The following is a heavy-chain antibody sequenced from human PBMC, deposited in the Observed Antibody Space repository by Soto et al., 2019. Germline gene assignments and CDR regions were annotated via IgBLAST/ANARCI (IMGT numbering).Heavy chain of an antibody. CDR1: GGSISSGDYY. V-gene: IGHV4-30-4*01. J-gene: IGHJ4*02. CDR3: TREQTRSHYFDY. CDR2: IYHSGST. Sequence: QVQLQESGPGLVKPSQTLSLTCTVSGGSISSGDYYWSWIRQPPGKGLEWIGYIYHSGSTYYNPSLKSRLNISVDTSKNQFSLKLSSVTAADTAVYYCTREQTRSHYFDYWGQGTLVTVSS.